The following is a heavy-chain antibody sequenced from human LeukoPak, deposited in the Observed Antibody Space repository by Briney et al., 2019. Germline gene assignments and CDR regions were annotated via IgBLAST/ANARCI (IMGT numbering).Heavy chain of an antibody. CDR2: IIPIFGTA. D-gene: IGHD5-24*01. Sequence: GASVKVSCKASGGTFSSYAISWVRQAPGQGLEWMGGIIPIFGTANYAQKFQGRVTITADESTSTAYMELSSLRSEDTAVYYCARDLGLEMATLDPPDYWGQGTLVTVSS. CDR1: GGTFSSYA. CDR3: ARDLGLEMATLDPPDY. J-gene: IGHJ4*02. V-gene: IGHV1-69*13.